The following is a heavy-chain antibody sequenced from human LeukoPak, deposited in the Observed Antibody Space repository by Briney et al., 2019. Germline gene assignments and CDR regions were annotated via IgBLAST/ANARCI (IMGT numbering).Heavy chain of an antibody. J-gene: IGHJ4*02. Sequence: ASVKVSCKASGFIFTSYGFTWVRQAPGQGLEWMGWISANDGKTHYSERHQGRVTMSTDTVTSTAYMELRSLRSDDTAVYYCARELHVERDDYWGQGTLVTVSS. CDR1: GFIFTSYG. V-gene: IGHV1-18*01. CDR3: ARELHVERDDY. D-gene: IGHD1-1*01. CDR2: ISANDGKT.